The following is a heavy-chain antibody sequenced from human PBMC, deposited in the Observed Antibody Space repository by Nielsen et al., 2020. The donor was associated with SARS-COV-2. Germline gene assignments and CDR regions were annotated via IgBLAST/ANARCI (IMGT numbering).Heavy chain of an antibody. J-gene: IGHJ6*02. Sequence: GGSLRLSCAASGFTVSSNYMSWVRQAPGKGLEWVSVIYSGGSTYYADSVKGRFTISRDNSKNTLYLQMNGLRAEDTAVYYCARRSGSVADGMDVWGQGTTVTVSS. V-gene: IGHV3-53*01. CDR2: IYSGGST. CDR3: ARRSGSVADGMDV. CDR1: GFTVSSNY. D-gene: IGHD3-10*01.